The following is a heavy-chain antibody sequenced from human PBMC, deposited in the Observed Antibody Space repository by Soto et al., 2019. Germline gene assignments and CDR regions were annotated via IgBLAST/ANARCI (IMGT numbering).Heavy chain of an antibody. D-gene: IGHD6-13*01. CDR1: GGTFSSYA. Sequence: GPPVKVSCKASGGTFSSYAISWVRQAPGQGLEWMGGIIPIFGTANYAQKFQGRVTITADESTSTAYMELSSLRSEDTAVYYCARGGQQLTKAHFDYWGQGTLVTVSS. CDR2: IIPIFGTA. J-gene: IGHJ4*02. V-gene: IGHV1-69*13. CDR3: ARGGQQLTKAHFDY.